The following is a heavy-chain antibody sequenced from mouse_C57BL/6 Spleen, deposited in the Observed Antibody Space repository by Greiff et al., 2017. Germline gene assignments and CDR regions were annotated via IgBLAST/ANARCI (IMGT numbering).Heavy chain of an antibody. CDR2: IDPETGGT. Sequence: QVQLQQSGAELVRPGASVTLSCKASGYTFTDYEMHWVKQTPVHGLEWIGAIDPETGGTAYNQKFKGKAILTADKSSSTAYMELRSLTSEDSAVYYCTRSGYDYDERGYYLDYWGQGTTLTVSS. CDR3: TRSGYDYDERGYYLDY. V-gene: IGHV1-15*01. D-gene: IGHD2-4*01. J-gene: IGHJ2*01. CDR1: GYTFTDYE.